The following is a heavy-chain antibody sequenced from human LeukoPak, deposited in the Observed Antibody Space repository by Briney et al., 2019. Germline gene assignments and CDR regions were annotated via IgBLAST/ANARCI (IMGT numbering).Heavy chain of an antibody. CDR3: AKDGSGSYLYYFDY. V-gene: IGHV3-9*01. CDR2: ISWNSGSI. J-gene: IGHJ4*02. CDR1: GFTFDDYA. Sequence: PGRSLRLSCAASGFTFDDYAMHWVRQAPGEGLEWVSGISWNSGSIGYADSVKGRFTISRDNAKNSLYLQMNSLRAEDTAVYYCAKDGSGSYLYYFDYWGQGTLVTVSS. D-gene: IGHD1-26*01.